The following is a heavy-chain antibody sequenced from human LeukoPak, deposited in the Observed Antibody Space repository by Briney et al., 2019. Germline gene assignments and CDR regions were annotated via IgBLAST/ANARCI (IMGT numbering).Heavy chain of an antibody. Sequence: PSETLSLTCAVSGVSFGRYSWTWIRQSPGKGLECIGEINFSGYTKYNPSLKSRVTMSVDTSKNQFSPKLASVTAADTAIYFCARVGSTPAKFDHWGQGTLATVSS. CDR2: INFSGYT. V-gene: IGHV4-34*01. CDR3: ARVGSTPAKFDH. D-gene: IGHD2-2*01. CDR1: GVSFGRYS. J-gene: IGHJ4*02.